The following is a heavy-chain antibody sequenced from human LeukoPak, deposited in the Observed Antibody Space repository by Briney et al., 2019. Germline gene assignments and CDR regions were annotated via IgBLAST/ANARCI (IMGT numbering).Heavy chain of an antibody. CDR1: GGSFSGYY. Sequence: SETLSLTCAVYGGSFSGYYWSWIRQPPGKGLEWIGEINHSGSTNYNPSLKSQVTISVDTSKNQFSLKLSSVTAADAAVYYCARSYPYYDYVWGSYRYSAGTNWFDPWGQGTLVTVSS. CDR3: ARSYPYYDYVWGSYRYSAGTNWFDP. J-gene: IGHJ5*02. CDR2: INHSGST. V-gene: IGHV4-34*01. D-gene: IGHD3-16*02.